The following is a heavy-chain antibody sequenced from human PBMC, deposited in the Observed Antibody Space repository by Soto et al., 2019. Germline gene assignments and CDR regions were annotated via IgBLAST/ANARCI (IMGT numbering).Heavy chain of an antibody. J-gene: IGHJ4*02. CDR3: ATLNNPPEYHDY. V-gene: IGHV3-23*01. D-gene: IGHD2-2*01. CDR1: GFNFRDYA. Sequence: QSGWSLRLSCAASGFNFRDYAMSWVRQAPGKGQEWVSSISYTGGTQYADFVKGRFTISRENSKNTLYLQMNSLRAEDTAVYYCATLNNPPEYHDYWGQGT. CDR2: ISYTGGT.